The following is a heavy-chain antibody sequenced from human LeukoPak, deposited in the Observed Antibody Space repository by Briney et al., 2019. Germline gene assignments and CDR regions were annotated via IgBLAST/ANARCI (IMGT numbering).Heavy chain of an antibody. Sequence: PRGSRRPSCAASGLTFSNYGVHWVSQAPGKGLEWVAVIPYDGFNPYYADSVKGRFTISRDNSKNTLWLQMNSLRAEDTAVYYCAKVKEMYSSGSYYFDYWGQGTLVTVSS. D-gene: IGHD6-19*01. CDR1: GLTFSNYG. V-gene: IGHV3-30*18. CDR2: IPYDGFNP. J-gene: IGHJ4*02. CDR3: AKVKEMYSSGSYYFDY.